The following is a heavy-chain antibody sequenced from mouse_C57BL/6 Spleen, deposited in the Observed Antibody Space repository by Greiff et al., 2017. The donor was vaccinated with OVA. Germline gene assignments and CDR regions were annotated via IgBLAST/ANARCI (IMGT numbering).Heavy chain of an antibody. CDR2: IYPGGGYT. J-gene: IGHJ1*03. CDR3: AREKRDAGWYFDV. D-gene: IGHD3-3*01. CDR1: GYTFTNYW. V-gene: IGHV1-63*01. Sequence: VQLQQSGAELVRPGTSVTMSCKASGYTFTNYWIGWAKQRPGHGLEWIGDIYPGGGYTNYNEKFKGKATLTADKSSSTAYMQFSSLTSEDSAIYYCAREKRDAGWYFDVWGTGTTVTVSS.